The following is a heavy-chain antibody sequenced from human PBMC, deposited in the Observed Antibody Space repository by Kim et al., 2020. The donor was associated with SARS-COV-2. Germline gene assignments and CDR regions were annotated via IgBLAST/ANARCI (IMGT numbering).Heavy chain of an antibody. CDR2: IYYSGST. CDR1: GGSISSYY. D-gene: IGHD4-17*01. V-gene: IGHV4-59*01. Sequence: SETLSLTCTVSGGSISSYYWSWIRQPPGKGLEWIGYIYYSGSTNYNPSLKSRVTISVDTSKNQFSLKLSSVTAADTAVYYCARGTRRTVTTAPEFDPWGQGTLVTVSS. J-gene: IGHJ5*02. CDR3: ARGTRRTVTTAPEFDP.